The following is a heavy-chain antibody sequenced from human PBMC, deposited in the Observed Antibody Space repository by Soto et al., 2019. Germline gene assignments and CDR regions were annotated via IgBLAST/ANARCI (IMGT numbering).Heavy chain of an antibody. CDR3: AKGNYGSGPDGYYYYGMDV. D-gene: IGHD3-10*01. CDR1: GFTFSSYA. Sequence: GGSLRLSCAASGFTFSSYAMHWVRQAPGKGLEWVAVISYDGSNKYYADSVKGRFTISRDNSKNTLYLQMNSLRAEDTAVYYCAKGNYGSGPDGYYYYGMDVWGQGTTVTVSS. V-gene: IGHV3-30-3*01. CDR2: ISYDGSNK. J-gene: IGHJ6*02.